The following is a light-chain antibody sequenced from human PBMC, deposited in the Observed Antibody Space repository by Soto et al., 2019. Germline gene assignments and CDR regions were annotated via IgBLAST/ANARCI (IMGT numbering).Light chain of an antibody. J-gene: IGKJ2*01. CDR1: QSVSSRY. Sequence: EIVLTQSPGTLSLSPGERATLSCRASQSVSSRYLAWYQQKPGQAPRLLMYGASSRATGIPDRFSGSGSGTDFPLTISRLEPEDFAVYYCPQYGSSPPYTFGQGTKLEIK. CDR2: GAS. V-gene: IGKV3-20*01. CDR3: PQYGSSPPYT.